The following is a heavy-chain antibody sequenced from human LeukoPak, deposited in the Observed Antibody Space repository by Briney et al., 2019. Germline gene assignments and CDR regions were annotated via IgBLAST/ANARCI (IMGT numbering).Heavy chain of an antibody. Sequence: SETLSLTCTVSGGSISNYWWSWNRQPPGKGLEWIGYVFDSGGTNYNPSLKSRVTISVDTSKKQFSLKLSSVTAADTAVYYCARGYSSSWNHFDYWGQGTLVTDSS. D-gene: IGHD6-13*01. CDR3: ARGYSSSWNHFDY. CDR1: GGSISNYW. CDR2: VFDSGGT. J-gene: IGHJ4*02. V-gene: IGHV4-59*01.